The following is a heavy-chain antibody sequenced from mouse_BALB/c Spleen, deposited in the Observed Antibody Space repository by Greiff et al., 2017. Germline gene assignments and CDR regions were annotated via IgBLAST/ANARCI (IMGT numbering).Heavy chain of an antibody. Sequence: EVMLVESGGGLVKPGGSLKLSCAASGFTFSSYTMSWVRQTPEKRLEWVATISSGGGNTYYPDSVKGRFTISRDNAKNNLYLQMSSLRSEDTALYYCARYSSLYDYNYAMDYWGQGTSVTVSS. D-gene: IGHD2-4*01. J-gene: IGHJ4*01. CDR2: ISSGGGNT. V-gene: IGHV5-9*03. CDR1: GFTFSSYT. CDR3: ARYSSLYDYNYAMDY.